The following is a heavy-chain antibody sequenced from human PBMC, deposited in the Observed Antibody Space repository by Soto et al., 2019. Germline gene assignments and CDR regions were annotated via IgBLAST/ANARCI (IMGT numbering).Heavy chain of an antibody. CDR2: IKQDGSEK. CDR1: GFTFSSYW. V-gene: IGHV3-7*01. J-gene: IGHJ3*02. CDR3: ARVYYDILTGYYKSAFDI. Sequence: GGSLRLSCAASGFTFSSYWMSWVRQAPGKGLEWVANIKQDGSEKYYVDSVKGRFTISRDNAKNSLYLQMNSLRAEDTAVYHCARVYYDILTGYYKSAFDIWGQGTMVTVSS. D-gene: IGHD3-9*01.